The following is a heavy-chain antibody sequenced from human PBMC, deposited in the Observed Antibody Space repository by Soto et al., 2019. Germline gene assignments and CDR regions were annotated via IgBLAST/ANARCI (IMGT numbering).Heavy chain of an antibody. D-gene: IGHD3-10*01. CDR1: GFTFSDSY. V-gene: IGHV3-11*06. J-gene: IGHJ6*02. CDR2: ISGSSGYT. CDR3: ARDRGGYGPPDV. Sequence: QVQLVESGEGLVKPGGSLRLSCAASGFTFSDSYMSWIRQAPGKGLQWVAYISGSSGYTGYADSVKGRFTISRDNAKKSLYLQMNCLRAEDTAVYYCARDRGGYGPPDVWGQGTTVTVSS.